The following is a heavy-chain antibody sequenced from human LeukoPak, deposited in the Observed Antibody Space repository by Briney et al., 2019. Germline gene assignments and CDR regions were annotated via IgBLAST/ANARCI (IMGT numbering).Heavy chain of an antibody. V-gene: IGHV3-13*05. D-gene: IGHD2-15*01. CDR2: IGTDGGP. CDR3: AKRTPSVGFDY. J-gene: IGHJ4*02. CDR1: GFTVSTYD. Sequence: PGGSLRLSCVASGFTVSTYDIHWVRQVTGERLEWVSGIGTDGGPGYAGSLKGRLSVSRDNSKNTLYLQINSLRAEDTAVYYCAKRTPSVGFDYWGQGTLVTVSS.